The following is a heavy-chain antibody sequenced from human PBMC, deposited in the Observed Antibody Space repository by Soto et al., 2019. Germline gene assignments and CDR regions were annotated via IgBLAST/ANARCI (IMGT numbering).Heavy chain of an antibody. V-gene: IGHV4-30-4*01. CDR2: IYYSGST. Sequence: SETLSLTCTVSGGAISSGDYYWSWIRQPPGKGLEWIGYIYYSGSTYYNPSLKSRVTISVDTSKNQFSLKLSSVTAADTAVYYCAREYYDFWSGYLTYYGMDVWGQGTTVTVSS. CDR3: AREYYDFWSGYLTYYGMDV. D-gene: IGHD3-3*01. J-gene: IGHJ6*02. CDR1: GGAISSGDYY.